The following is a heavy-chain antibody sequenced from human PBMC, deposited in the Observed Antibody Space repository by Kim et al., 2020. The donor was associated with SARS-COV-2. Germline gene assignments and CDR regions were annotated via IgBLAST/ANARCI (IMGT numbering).Heavy chain of an antibody. V-gene: IGHV3-15*01. Sequence: GGSLRLSCAASGFTFSNAWMSWVRQAPGKGLEWVGRIKSKTDGGTTDYAAPVKGRFTISRDDSKNTLYLQMNSLKTEDTAVYYCTTDYHYDFWSGYWGYYFDYWGQGTLVTVSS. D-gene: IGHD3-3*01. CDR1: GFTFSNAW. CDR2: IKSKTDGGTT. CDR3: TTDYHYDFWSGYWGYYFDY. J-gene: IGHJ4*02.